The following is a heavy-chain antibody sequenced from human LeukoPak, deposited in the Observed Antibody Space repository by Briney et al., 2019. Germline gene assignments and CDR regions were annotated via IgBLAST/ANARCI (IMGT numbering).Heavy chain of an antibody. CDR3: GRYAYDSRGPCLDY. V-gene: IGHV3-74*01. J-gene: IGHJ4*02. D-gene: IGHD3-22*01. Sequence: GGSLRLSCAASGFTLSSYWMRWVRQAPGKGLVWVSRTNRDGSSTNYADSVKGRFTISRDNASNTLYLQMNSLRAEDTAVYYSGRYAYDSRGPCLDYWGQGTLVTVSS. CDR2: TNRDGSST. CDR1: GFTLSSYW.